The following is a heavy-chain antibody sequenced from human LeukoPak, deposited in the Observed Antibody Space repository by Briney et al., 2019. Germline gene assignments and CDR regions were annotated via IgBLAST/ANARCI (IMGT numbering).Heavy chain of an antibody. D-gene: IGHD3-22*01. J-gene: IGHJ3*02. V-gene: IGHV3-7*01. CDR1: GFTFSSYW. CDR3: ARDGWDYYDSSGYSGASSDI. Sequence: GGSLRLSCASSGFTFSSYWMSWVRQAPGKGLEWVANIKQDGCEKYYVDSVKGRLTISRDNAKNSLYLQMNSLRAEDTAVYYCARDGWDYYDSSGYSGASSDIWGQGTMVTVSS. CDR2: IKQDGCEK.